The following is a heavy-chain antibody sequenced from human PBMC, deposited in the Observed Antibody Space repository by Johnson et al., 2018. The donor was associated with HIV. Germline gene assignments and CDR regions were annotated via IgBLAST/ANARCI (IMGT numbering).Heavy chain of an antibody. CDR2: ISFDGNNK. CDR1: GFTFSSYA. Sequence: VQLVESGGGVVQPGRSLRLSCAASGFTFSSYAMHWVRQAPGKGLEWVAVISFDGNNKYFADSLKGRFTISRDNSRYTLYLQMSSLRAEDTAVYYCARLPSGYSRDGFNIWSQGTMVTVSS. V-gene: IGHV3-30*04. D-gene: IGHD5-18*01. J-gene: IGHJ3*02. CDR3: ARLPSGYSRDGFNI.